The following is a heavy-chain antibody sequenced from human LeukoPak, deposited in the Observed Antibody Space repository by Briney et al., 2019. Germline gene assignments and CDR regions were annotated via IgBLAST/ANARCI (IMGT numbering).Heavy chain of an antibody. Sequence: GSLRLSCAASGFTFDDYAMHWVRQAPGKGLEWVSLISWDGGSTYYADSVKGRFTISRDNSKNSLYLQMNSLRAEDTALYYCAKDAVAAAYYYGSGSYPLDYWGQGTLVTVSS. CDR2: ISWDGGST. D-gene: IGHD3-10*01. CDR1: GFTFDDYA. J-gene: IGHJ4*02. CDR3: AKDAVAAAYYYGSGSYPLDY. V-gene: IGHV3-43D*03.